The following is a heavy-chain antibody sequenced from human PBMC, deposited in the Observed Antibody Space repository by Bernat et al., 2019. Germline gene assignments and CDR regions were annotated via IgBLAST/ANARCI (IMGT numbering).Heavy chain of an antibody. CDR2: ISYDGSNK. CDR1: GFTFSSYA. V-gene: IGHV3-30-3*01. J-gene: IGHJ4*02. Sequence: QVQLVESGGGVVQPGRSLRLSCAASGFTFSSYAMHWVRQAPGKGLEWVAVISYDGSNKYYADSVKGRFTISRDNSKNTLYLQMNSLRAEDTAVYYCASTVDTAMVAFDYWGQGTLVTVSS. D-gene: IGHD5-18*01. CDR3: ASTVDTAMVAFDY.